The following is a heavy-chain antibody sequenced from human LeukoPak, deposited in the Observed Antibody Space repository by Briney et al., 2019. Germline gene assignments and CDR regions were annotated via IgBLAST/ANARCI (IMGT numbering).Heavy chain of an antibody. V-gene: IGHV4-38-2*01. CDR1: GYSISSGYY. CDR2: IYYSGST. Sequence: ASETLSLTCAVSGYSISSGYYRGWIRQPPGKGLEWIGSIYYSGSTYYNPSLKSRVTISVDTSKNQFSLKLSSVSAADTAVYYCAGSEYCSSTSCPFDYWGQGTLVTVSS. CDR3: AGSEYCSSTSCPFDY. D-gene: IGHD2-2*01. J-gene: IGHJ4*02.